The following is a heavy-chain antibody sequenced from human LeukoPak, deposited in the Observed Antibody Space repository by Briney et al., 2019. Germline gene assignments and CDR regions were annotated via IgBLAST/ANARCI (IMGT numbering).Heavy chain of an antibody. V-gene: IGHV1-46*01. Sequence: ASVKVSCKASGYNFAHNIHWVRQAPGQGLEWMGIINPSGGSTSYAQKFQGRVTMTRDTSTSTVYMELSSLRSEDTAVYYCARGRYEGSSWPPDAFDIWGQGTMVTVSS. CDR2: INPSGGST. J-gene: IGHJ3*02. CDR1: GYNFAHN. CDR3: ARGRYEGSSWPPDAFDI. D-gene: IGHD6-13*01.